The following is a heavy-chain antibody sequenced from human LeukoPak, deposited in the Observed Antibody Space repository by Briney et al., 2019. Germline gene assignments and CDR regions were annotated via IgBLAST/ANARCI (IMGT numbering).Heavy chain of an antibody. CDR2: IRNKANSYTT. V-gene: IGHV3-72*01. CDR3: ASLXGSVDY. CDR1: GFTFSSYA. D-gene: IGHD7-27*01. Sequence: GGSLRLSCAASGFTFSSYAMSWVRQAPGKGLEWVGRIRNKANSYTTEYAASVKGRFTISRDDSKNSLYLQMNSLKSDDTAVYSCASLXGSVDYWGQGTLVTVSS. J-gene: IGHJ4*02.